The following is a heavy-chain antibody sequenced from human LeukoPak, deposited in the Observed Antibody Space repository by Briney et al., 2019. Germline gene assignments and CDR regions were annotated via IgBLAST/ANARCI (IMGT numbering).Heavy chain of an antibody. V-gene: IGHV4-30-2*01. CDR2: IYHSGST. D-gene: IGHD3-10*01. Sequence: PSETLSLTCTVSGGSISSGGYYWSWIRQPPGKGLEWIGYIYHSGSTYYNPSLKSRVTISVDRSKNQFSLKLSSVTAADTAVYYCARDPPPLVRGVHMDVWGKGTTVTVSS. CDR3: ARDPPPLVRGVHMDV. J-gene: IGHJ6*03. CDR1: GGSISSGGYY.